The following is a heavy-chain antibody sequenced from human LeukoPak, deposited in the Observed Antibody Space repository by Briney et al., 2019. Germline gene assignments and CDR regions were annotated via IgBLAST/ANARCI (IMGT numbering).Heavy chain of an antibody. CDR1: GFNFGTYW. Sequence: GGSLRLSCVGSGFNFGTYWMNWVRQAPGKGLEWVANITPDGSDRYYVDSLKGRVTISRDNTKSSLYLQLNSLRAEDTAVYYCVPGGLAVSGIDYWGQGALVTVSS. CDR3: VPGGLAVSGIDY. V-gene: IGHV3-7*01. CDR2: ITPDGSDR. J-gene: IGHJ4*02. D-gene: IGHD6-19*01.